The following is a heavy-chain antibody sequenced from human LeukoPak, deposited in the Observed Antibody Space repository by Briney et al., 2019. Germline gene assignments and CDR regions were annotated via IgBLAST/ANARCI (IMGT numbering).Heavy chain of an antibody. J-gene: IGHJ2*01. CDR2: IYYSGST. CDR3: ARLINWYFDL. V-gene: IGHV4-39*01. Sequence: PSETLSLTCTVSGGSISSSSYYWGWIRQPPGEGLEWIGNIYYSGSTYYNPSLKSRVTISVDTSKNQFSLKLSSETAADTAVYYCARLINWYFDLWGRGTLVTVSS. CDR1: GGSISSSSYY.